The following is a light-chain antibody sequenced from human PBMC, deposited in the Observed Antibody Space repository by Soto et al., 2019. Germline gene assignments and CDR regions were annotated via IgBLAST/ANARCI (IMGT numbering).Light chain of an antibody. CDR1: ELGSKN. CDR3: QTWDTRTAV. Sequence: SYELTQPPSVSVSPGRTASIPCSGDELGSKNAFWYQQKPGQSPLLVIYQDKKRPSGIPERFSGSNSGNTATLTISGTQPMDEADYYCQTWDTRTAVFGGGTKLTVL. V-gene: IGLV3-1*01. CDR2: QDK. J-gene: IGLJ2*01.